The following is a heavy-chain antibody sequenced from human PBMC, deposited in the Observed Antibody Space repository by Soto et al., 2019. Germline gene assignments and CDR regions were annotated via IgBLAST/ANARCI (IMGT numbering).Heavy chain of an antibody. CDR3: ALPGFVPLHGLVDV. J-gene: IGHJ6*02. V-gene: IGHV4-59*08. Sequence: QVQLQESGPGLVKPSETLSLSCTVSGGSISSYYWSWFRQSPGKRMEWIGYVHHSWGSSYNPSLQSRVAISQNKSKSQSSLKVTSVTATYTSVYYCALPGFVPLHGLVDVWGQGTTVTVSS. CDR2: VHHSWGS. CDR1: GGSISSYY. D-gene: IGHD3-10*01.